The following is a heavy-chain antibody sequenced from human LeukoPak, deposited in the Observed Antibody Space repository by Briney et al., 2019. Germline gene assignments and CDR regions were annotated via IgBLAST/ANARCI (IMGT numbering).Heavy chain of an antibody. J-gene: IGHJ6*03. CDR1: GFTFSSYA. CDR3: AKYYDFWSGHYYMDV. CDR2: ISGSGGGT. Sequence: GGSLRLSCVASGFTFSSYAMNWVRQAPGKGLEWVSAISGSGGGTYYADSVKGRFTISRDNSKNTLYLQMNSLRAEDTAVHYCAKYYDFWSGHYYMDVWGKGTTVTVSS. V-gene: IGHV3-23*01. D-gene: IGHD3-3*01.